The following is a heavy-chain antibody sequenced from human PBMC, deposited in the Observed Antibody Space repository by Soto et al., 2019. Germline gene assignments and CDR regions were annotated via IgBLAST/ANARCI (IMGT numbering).Heavy chain of an antibody. CDR2: IFYSGTT. Sequence: SETLSLTCTVSGGSISSGGYFWSWIRQPPGKGLEWIGNIFYSGTTYYNPSLKSRVTISVDTSKNQFSLKLSSVTAADTALYFCARGVLDWGQGTLVTVSS. J-gene: IGHJ4*02. D-gene: IGHD1-1*01. CDR1: GGSISSGGYF. V-gene: IGHV4-31*03. CDR3: ARGVLD.